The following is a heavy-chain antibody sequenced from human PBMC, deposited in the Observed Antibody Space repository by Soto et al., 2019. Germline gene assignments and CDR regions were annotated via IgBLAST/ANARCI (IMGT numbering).Heavy chain of an antibody. D-gene: IGHD5-12*01. J-gene: IGHJ3*02. CDR3: ARDPSPSGPDAFDI. Sequence: GGSLRLSCAASGFTFSSYGMHWVRQAPGKGLEWVAVIWYDGSNKYYADSVKGRFTISRDNSKNTLYLQMNSLRAEDTAVYYSARDPSPSGPDAFDIWGQGTMVTVSS. CDR2: IWYDGSNK. V-gene: IGHV3-33*01. CDR1: GFTFSSYG.